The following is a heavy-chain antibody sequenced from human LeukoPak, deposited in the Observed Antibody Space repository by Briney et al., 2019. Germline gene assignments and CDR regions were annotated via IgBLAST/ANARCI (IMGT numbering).Heavy chain of an antibody. V-gene: IGHV1-2*02. Sequence: GASVKASCKASGYTFTGYYMHWVRQAPGQGLEWMGWINPNSGGTNYAQKFQGRVTMTRDTSISTAYMELSRLRSDDTAVYYCARDFRAAMVSDWFDPWGQGTLVTVSS. D-gene: IGHD5-18*01. CDR3: ARDFRAAMVSDWFDP. CDR1: GYTFTGYY. CDR2: INPNSGGT. J-gene: IGHJ5*02.